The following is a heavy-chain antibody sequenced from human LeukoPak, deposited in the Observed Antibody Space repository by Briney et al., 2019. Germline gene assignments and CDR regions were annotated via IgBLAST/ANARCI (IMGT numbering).Heavy chain of an antibody. CDR3: ATKSTTTVGAFDI. Sequence: ASVKISCKASGYTFIDYYIHWVQQAPGKGLEWMGRVDPEDGEALYAEKFQGRLTITADRSTTTAYMELSSLRSEDTAVYYCATKSTTTVGAFDIWGQGTTVTVSS. CDR2: VDPEDGEA. CDR1: GYTFIDYY. V-gene: IGHV1-69-2*01. D-gene: IGHD4-23*01. J-gene: IGHJ3*02.